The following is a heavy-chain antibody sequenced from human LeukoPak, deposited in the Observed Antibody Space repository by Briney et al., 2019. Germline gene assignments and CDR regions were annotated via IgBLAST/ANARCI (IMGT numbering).Heavy chain of an antibody. Sequence: SETLSLTCSVSGASFSLYYWSWIRQPPGKGLEWIGYIYYSGSTNYNPSLKSRVTISADTSKNQFSLKLTSVTAADTAVYYCARDGDYWGQGTLVTVSS. CDR1: GASFSLYY. V-gene: IGHV4-59*01. CDR2: IYYSGST. J-gene: IGHJ4*02. CDR3: ARDGDY.